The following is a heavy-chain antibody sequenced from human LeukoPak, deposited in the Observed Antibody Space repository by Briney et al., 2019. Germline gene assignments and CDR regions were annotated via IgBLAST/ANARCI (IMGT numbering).Heavy chain of an antibody. D-gene: IGHD3-9*01. CDR3: AKDPIPVRYFDWMR. V-gene: IGHV3-53*04. CDR2: IFGGGST. J-gene: IGHJ4*02. Sequence: GGSLRLSCAASGFTVSSNFMSWVRQAPGKGLEWVSVIFGGGSTYYADSVKGRFTISRHNSENTLYLQMNSLRPEDTAVYYCAKDPIPVRYFDWMRWGQGTLVTVSS. CDR1: GFTVSSNF.